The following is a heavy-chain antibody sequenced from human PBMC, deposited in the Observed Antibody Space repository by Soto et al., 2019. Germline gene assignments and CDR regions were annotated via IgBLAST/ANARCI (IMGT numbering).Heavy chain of an antibody. CDR2: LYNSGST. J-gene: IGHJ6*02. D-gene: IGHD2-21*02. V-gene: IGHV4-59*01. CDR1: GGSIRSYY. CDR3: ARDLWGYCGTDCYPLDV. Sequence: QVRLQESGPGLVKPSETLSLTCTVSGGSIRSYYWSWIRQAPGKGLEWIGYLYNSGSTVYNPSLSSRVTISVDTSKNQFSLKLNSVPAADTAVYYCARDLWGYCGTDCYPLDVWGQGTTVTVSS.